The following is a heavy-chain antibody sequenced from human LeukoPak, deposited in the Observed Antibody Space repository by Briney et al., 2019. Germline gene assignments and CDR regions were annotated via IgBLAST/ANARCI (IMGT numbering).Heavy chain of an antibody. CDR3: ARDRRDSSGWYYFDY. CDR1: GGSISSYY. V-gene: IGHV4-59*01. Sequence: PSETLSLTCTVSGGSISSYYWSWIRQPPGKGLEWIGYIYYSGSTNYNPSLTSRVTISVDTSKNQFSLKLSSVTAADTAVYYCARDRRDSSGWYYFDYWGQGTLVTVSS. CDR2: IYYSGST. J-gene: IGHJ4*02. D-gene: IGHD6-19*01.